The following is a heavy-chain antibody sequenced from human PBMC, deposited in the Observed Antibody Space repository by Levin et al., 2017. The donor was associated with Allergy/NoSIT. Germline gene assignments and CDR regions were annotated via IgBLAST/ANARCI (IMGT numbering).Heavy chain of an antibody. CDR2: ISGRGDIT. D-gene: IGHD4/OR15-4a*01. J-gene: IGHJ6*02. CDR1: GFTFSNFG. V-gene: IGHV3-23*01. Sequence: GGSLRLSCAASGFTFSNFGMRWVRQAPGKGPEWVSGISGRGDITKYADSMKGRFTISRDNSKNMLYLQMNSLRAEDTAIYYCVKAIDFGDNYYFDYWGQGSLVTVSSGWTVCHCDYYYYYGMDVWGQGTTVTVSS. CDR3: VKAIDFGDNYYFDYWGQGSLVTVSSGWTVCHCDYYYYYGMDV.